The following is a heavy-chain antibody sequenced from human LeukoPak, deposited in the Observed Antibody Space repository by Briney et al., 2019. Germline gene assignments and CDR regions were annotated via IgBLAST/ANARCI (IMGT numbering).Heavy chain of an antibody. Sequence: LSETLSLTCAVYGGSFSGYYWSWIRQPPGKGLEWIGEINHSGSTNYNPSLKSRVTISVDTSKNQFSLKLSSVTAADTAVYYCARRYIVLMVYPNWFDPWGQGTLVTVSS. J-gene: IGHJ5*02. D-gene: IGHD2-8*01. CDR2: INHSGST. CDR1: GGSFSGYY. V-gene: IGHV4-34*01. CDR3: ARRYIVLMVYPNWFDP.